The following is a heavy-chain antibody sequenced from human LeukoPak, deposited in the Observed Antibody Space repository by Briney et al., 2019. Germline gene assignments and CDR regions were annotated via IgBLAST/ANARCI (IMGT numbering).Heavy chain of an antibody. CDR3: AREHYDSSGYYDDY. V-gene: IGHV4-31*03. J-gene: IGHJ4*02. CDR2: IYYSGST. CDR1: GGSISSGGYY. Sequence: SETLSLTCTVSGGSISSGGYYWSWIRQHPGKGLEWIGYIYYSGSTYYNPFLKGRVTISVDTSKNQFSLKLSSVTAADTAVYYCAREHYDSSGYYDDYWGQGTLVTVSS. D-gene: IGHD3-22*01.